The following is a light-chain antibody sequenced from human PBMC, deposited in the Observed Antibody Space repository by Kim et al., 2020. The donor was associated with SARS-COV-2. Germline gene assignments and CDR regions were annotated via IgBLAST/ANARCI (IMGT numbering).Light chain of an antibody. Sequence: GQAVTISCSGSTCNVGNNFVNWYQQHPAAAPKLLLYRNHGRPSGGPDRISGAKSGTSASLAISGLRAEDEADYYCASWDDRLSAQVFGGGTQLTVL. J-gene: IGLJ3*02. CDR2: RNH. CDR1: TCNVGNNF. CDR3: ASWDDRLSAQV. V-gene: IGLV1-47*01.